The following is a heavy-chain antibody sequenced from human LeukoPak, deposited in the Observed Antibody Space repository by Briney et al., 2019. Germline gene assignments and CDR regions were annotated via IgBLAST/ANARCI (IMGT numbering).Heavy chain of an antibody. CDR3: ARETIVATPIFDY. Sequence: SETLSLTCTVSGGSISTYYWSWIRQPPGKGLEWIGYIYYDGSTDYKPSLKSRVTISVDTSKNQFSLKLSSVTAADTAVYYCARETIVATPIFDYWGQGTLVTVSS. D-gene: IGHD5-12*01. CDR2: IYYDGST. CDR1: GGSISTYY. J-gene: IGHJ4*02. V-gene: IGHV4-59*12.